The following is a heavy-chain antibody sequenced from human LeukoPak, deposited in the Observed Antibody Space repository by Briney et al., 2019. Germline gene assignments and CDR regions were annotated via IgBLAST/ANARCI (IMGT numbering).Heavy chain of an antibody. CDR2: IYPGDSDT. Sequence: GESLKISCKGSGYSFTTYWIAWVRQMPGKGLEWMGIIYPGDSDTRYRPSFQGQVTISADKSISTAYLQWSSLKASDTALYYCARPRGYSYDFDYWGQGTLVTVSS. J-gene: IGHJ4*02. V-gene: IGHV5-51*01. D-gene: IGHD5-18*01. CDR1: GYSFTTYW. CDR3: ARPRGYSYDFDY.